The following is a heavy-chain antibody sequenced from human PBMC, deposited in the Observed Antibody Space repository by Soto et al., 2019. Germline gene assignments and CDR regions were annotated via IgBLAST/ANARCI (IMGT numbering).Heavy chain of an antibody. Sequence: SETLSLTCAVSSGSISSSNWWSWVRQPPGKGLEWIGEIYHSGSTNYNPSLKSRVTISVDKSKNQFSLKLSSVTAADTAVYYCARLHRIDIVVVVAATVGAFDIWGQGTMVTVSS. J-gene: IGHJ3*02. CDR2: IYHSGST. D-gene: IGHD2-15*01. CDR3: ARLHRIDIVVVVAATVGAFDI. V-gene: IGHV4-4*02. CDR1: SGSISSSNW.